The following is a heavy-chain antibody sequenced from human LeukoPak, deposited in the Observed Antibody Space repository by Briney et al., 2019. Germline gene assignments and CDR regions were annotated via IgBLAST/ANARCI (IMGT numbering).Heavy chain of an antibody. V-gene: IGHV3-30*04. D-gene: IGHD6-19*01. CDR2: ISYDGSTK. J-gene: IGHJ4*02. Sequence: GRSLRLSCAASGFTFSNYAIHWVRQAPGKGLEWVGIISYDGSTKYYADSVKGRFTISRDDSKNTLFLQMNSLRPEDTAVYYCARDNSGRPGYWGQGTLVTVSS. CDR3: ARDNSGRPGY. CDR1: GFTFSNYA.